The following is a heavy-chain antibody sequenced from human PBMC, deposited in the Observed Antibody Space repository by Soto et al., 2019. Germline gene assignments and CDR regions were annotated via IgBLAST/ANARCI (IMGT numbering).Heavy chain of an antibody. Sequence: QVQLQESGPGLVKPSGTLSLTCAVSGGSISSSNWWSWVRQPPGKGLEWIGEIYHSGSTNYNPSLKSRVTISVDKSKNQFSPKLSSVTAADTAVYYCATSRGWYRGGYYFDYWGQGTLVTVSS. D-gene: IGHD6-19*01. CDR1: GGSISSSNW. J-gene: IGHJ4*02. V-gene: IGHV4-4*02. CDR3: ATSRGWYRGGYYFDY. CDR2: IYHSGST.